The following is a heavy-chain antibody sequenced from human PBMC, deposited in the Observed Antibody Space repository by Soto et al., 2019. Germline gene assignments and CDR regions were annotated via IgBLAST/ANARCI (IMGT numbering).Heavy chain of an antibody. D-gene: IGHD3-10*01. Sequence: GGSLKISCKGSGYSFTSYWIGWVRQMPGKGLEWMGIIYPGDSDTRYSPSFQGQVTISADKSISTAYLQWSSLKASDTAMYYCARPSSRGTDAFDIWGQGTMVTVSS. CDR3: ARPSSRGTDAFDI. V-gene: IGHV5-51*01. CDR1: GYSFTSYW. J-gene: IGHJ3*02. CDR2: IYPGDSDT.